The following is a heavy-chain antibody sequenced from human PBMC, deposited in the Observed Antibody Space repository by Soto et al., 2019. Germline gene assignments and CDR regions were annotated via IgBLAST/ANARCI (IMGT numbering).Heavy chain of an antibody. CDR3: ARHRTGLDS. V-gene: IGHV4-59*08. D-gene: IGHD3-9*01. J-gene: IGHJ4*02. Sequence: SETLSLTCTVSDGSISNYYWSWIRQPPGKGLEYIGYIYYSGSTNYNPSLKSRVTISVDTSKNQFSLKLNSVTVAVTAVYYCARHRTGLDSWGQGTLVTVSS. CDR2: IYYSGST. CDR1: DGSISNYY.